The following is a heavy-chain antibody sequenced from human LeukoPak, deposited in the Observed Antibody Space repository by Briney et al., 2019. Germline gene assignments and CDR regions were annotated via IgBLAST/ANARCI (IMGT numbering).Heavy chain of an antibody. D-gene: IGHD3-10*01. CDR1: GYSFTSYW. CDR3: ARQGYYGSGSYLAFDI. Sequence: GESLKISCKGSGYSFTSYWISWVRQMPGKGLEWMGRIDPSDSYTNYSPSFQGHVTISADKSISTAYLQWSSLKASDTAMYYCARQGYYGSGSYLAFDIWGQGTMVTVSS. V-gene: IGHV5-10-1*01. CDR2: IDPSDSYT. J-gene: IGHJ3*02.